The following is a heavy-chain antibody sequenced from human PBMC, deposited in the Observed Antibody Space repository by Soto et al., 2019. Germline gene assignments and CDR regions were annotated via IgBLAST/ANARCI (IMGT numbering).Heavy chain of an antibody. CDR3: ASVFSSSWYPQFDY. Sequence: GGSLRLSCAASGFTFSSYWMSWVRQAPGKGLEWVANIKQDGSEKYYVDSVKGRFTISRDNAKNSLYLQMNSLRAEDTAVYYCASVFSSSWYPQFDYWGQGTLVTVSS. D-gene: IGHD6-13*01. V-gene: IGHV3-7*01. CDR1: GFTFSSYW. J-gene: IGHJ4*02. CDR2: IKQDGSEK.